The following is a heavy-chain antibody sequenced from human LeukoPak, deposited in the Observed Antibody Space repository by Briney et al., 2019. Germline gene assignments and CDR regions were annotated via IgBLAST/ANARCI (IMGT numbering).Heavy chain of an antibody. CDR1: GYTFTSYG. J-gene: IGHJ5*02. CDR3: ARGHSGSYFTP. D-gene: IGHD1-26*01. CDR2: ISAYNGNT. Sequence: ASVKVSCKASGYTFTSYGISWVRQAPGQGLEWMGRISAYNGNTNYAQKFQGRVTITADESTSTAYMELSSLRSEDTAVYYCARGHSGSYFTPWGQGTLVTVSS. V-gene: IGHV1-18*01.